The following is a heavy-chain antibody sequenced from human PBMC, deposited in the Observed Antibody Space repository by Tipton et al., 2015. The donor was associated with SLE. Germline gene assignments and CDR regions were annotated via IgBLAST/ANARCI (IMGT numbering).Heavy chain of an antibody. V-gene: IGHV4-4*09. CDR1: ADSFTHYH. D-gene: IGHD2-2*02. CDR2: IYSSGTT. Sequence: LRLSCTVSADSFTHYHWSWIRQPPGKGLEWIGWIYSSGTTSHNPSLKSRVTLSVDTSKNQFSLKLSSVTAADTAVYYCARSGGYCSSNSCHRGLDVWGQGTTVTVSS. CDR3: ARSGGYCSSNSCHRGLDV. J-gene: IGHJ6*02.